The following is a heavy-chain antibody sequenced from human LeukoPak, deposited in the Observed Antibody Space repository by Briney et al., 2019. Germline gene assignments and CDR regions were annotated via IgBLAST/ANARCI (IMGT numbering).Heavy chain of an antibody. CDR2: ISHSGGST. CDR1: GFTFSSFG. V-gene: IGHV3-23*01. J-gene: IGHJ4*02. CDR3: AKDQHYRTSPSCLTYFDY. Sequence: GGSLRLSCAASGFTFSSFGMSWVRQAPGKGLEWVSAISHSGGSTYYADSMRGRFTISRDNSKNTLYLQMNSLGAEDTALYYCAKDQHYRTSPSCLTYFDYWGQGTLVTVSS. D-gene: IGHD2-2*01.